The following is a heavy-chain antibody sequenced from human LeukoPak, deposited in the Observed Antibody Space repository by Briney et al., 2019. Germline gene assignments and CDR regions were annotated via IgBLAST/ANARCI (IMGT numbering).Heavy chain of an antibody. CDR3: AKQGGDSSSGNWQTLDN. CDR2: IHPPDSNT. CDR1: GYSFTSHW. D-gene: IGHD6-19*01. V-gene: IGHV5-51*01. J-gene: IGHJ4*02. Sequence: GESLKISCKGSGYSFTSHWIGWVRQMPGKGLELMGIIHPPDSNTSYSPSFQGQVTISVDKSISTAYLQWSSLKASDSAMYYCAKQGGDSSSGNWQTLDNWGQGTLVTVSS.